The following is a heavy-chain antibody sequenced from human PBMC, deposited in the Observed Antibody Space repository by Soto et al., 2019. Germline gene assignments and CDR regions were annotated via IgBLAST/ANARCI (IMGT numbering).Heavy chain of an antibody. Sequence: SVKVSCKASGGTFSSYAISWVRQAPGQGLEWMGGIIPIFGTANYAQKFQGRVTITADKSTSTAYMELSSLRSEDTAVYYCARGIEQPDYYYYGMDVWGQGTTVTVSS. CDR3: ARGIEQPDYYYYGMDV. CDR2: IIPIFGTA. CDR1: GGTFSSYA. V-gene: IGHV1-69*06. J-gene: IGHJ6*02.